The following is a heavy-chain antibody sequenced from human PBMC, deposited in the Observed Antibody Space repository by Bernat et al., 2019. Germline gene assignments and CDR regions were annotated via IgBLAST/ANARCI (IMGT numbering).Heavy chain of an antibody. Sequence: QVQLVQSGAEVKKPGASVKVSCKASGYTFTGYYIHWVRQAPGQGLEWMGWINPNSGGTNYAQKFQGWVTMTRDTSTSTAYMELSRLRSDDTAVYYCARGDYVEVVLAAMDTFDIWGQGTMVTVSS. CDR3: ARGDYVEVVLAAMDTFDI. CDR1: GYTFTGYY. V-gene: IGHV1-2*04. CDR2: INPNSGGT. D-gene: IGHD2-2*01. J-gene: IGHJ3*02.